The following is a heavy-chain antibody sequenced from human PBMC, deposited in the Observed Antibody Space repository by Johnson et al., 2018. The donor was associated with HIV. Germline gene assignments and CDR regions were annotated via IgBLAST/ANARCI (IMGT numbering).Heavy chain of an antibody. V-gene: IGHV3-7*01. CDR3: ARDRRQFWGWLSDAFDI. CDR2: IKEDGSEK. CDR1: RFTFKNYW. Sequence: VQLVESGGGVVQPGGSLRLSCAASRFTFKNYWMTWVRQAPGKGLEWVANIKEDGSEKYYVDSVKGRFTISRDNAKNSLYLQMRSLRVADTAVYYCARDRRQFWGWLSDAFDIWGQGTMFTVSS. J-gene: IGHJ3*02. D-gene: IGHD3-3*01.